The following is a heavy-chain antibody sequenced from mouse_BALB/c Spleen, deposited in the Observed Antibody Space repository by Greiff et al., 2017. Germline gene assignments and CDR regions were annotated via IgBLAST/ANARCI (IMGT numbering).Heavy chain of an antibody. Sequence: EVMLVESGGGLVKPGGSLKLSCAASGFTFSSYAMSWVRQTPEKRLEWVATISSGGSYTYYPDSVKGRFTISRDNAKNTLYLQMSSLRSEDTAMYYCARHETARATSDYWGQGTTLTVSS. V-gene: IGHV5-9-3*01. D-gene: IGHD3-2*01. J-gene: IGHJ2*01. CDR2: ISSGGSYT. CDR3: ARHETARATSDY. CDR1: GFTFSSYA.